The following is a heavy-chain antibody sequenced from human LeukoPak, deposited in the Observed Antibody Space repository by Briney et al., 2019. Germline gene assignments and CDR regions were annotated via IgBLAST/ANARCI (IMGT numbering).Heavy chain of an antibody. Sequence: SKTLSLTCTLSGGSISSYYWSWIPQPPGKGVERIGYIYYSGSTNYNPSLKSRVTISVDTSKNQFSLKLSSVTAADTAVYYCARGWFGEGTRFDPWGQGNLVTVSS. CDR2: IYYSGST. CDR1: GGSISSYY. V-gene: IGHV4-59*01. J-gene: IGHJ5*02. D-gene: IGHD3-10*01. CDR3: ARGWFGEGTRFDP.